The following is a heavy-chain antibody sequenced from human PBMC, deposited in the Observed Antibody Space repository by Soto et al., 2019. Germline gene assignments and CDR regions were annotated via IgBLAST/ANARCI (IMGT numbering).Heavy chain of an antibody. J-gene: IGHJ4*02. V-gene: IGHV3-7*01. D-gene: IGHD6-19*01. CDR2: IKQDGSEK. CDR1: GFTFSSYW. Sequence: EVQLVESGGGFVQPGGSLRLSCAASGFTFSSYWMSWVRQAPGKGLEWVANIKQDGSEKYYVDSVKGRFTISRDNAKNSLYLQMNSLRAEDTDVYYCATGLGGYSSGKRHYFDYWGQGTLVTVSS. CDR3: ATGLGGYSSGKRHYFDY.